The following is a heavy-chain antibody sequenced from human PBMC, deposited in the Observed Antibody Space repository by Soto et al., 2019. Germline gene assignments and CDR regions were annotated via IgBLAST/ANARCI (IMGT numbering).Heavy chain of an antibody. J-gene: IGHJ6*02. Sequence: GASVKVSCKASGYTFTGYYMHWVRQAPGQGLEWMGWINPNSGGTNYAQKFQGRVTMTRDTSISTAYMELSRLRSDDTAVYYCARDQHCSGGSCYGMDVWGQGTTVTVSS. CDR1: GYTFTGYY. CDR3: ARDQHCSGGSCYGMDV. V-gene: IGHV1-2*02. D-gene: IGHD2-15*01. CDR2: INPNSGGT.